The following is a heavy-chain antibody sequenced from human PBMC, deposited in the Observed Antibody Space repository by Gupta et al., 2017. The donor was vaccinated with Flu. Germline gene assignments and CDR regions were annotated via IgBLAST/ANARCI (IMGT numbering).Heavy chain of an antibody. D-gene: IGHD2-2*01. CDR2: INHGGST. J-gene: IGHJ5*02. CDR3: ARGALVEYDDDWFDP. V-gene: IGHV4-34*01. CDR1: GGSFSGYY. Sequence: QVPLQQWGAGLLTPSETLSVTCPVYGGSFSGYYWSWVRQPPGRGLEWIGEINHGGSTNCNPSLKSRVTISVDTSRRQFSLTVTSVTAADTAVYYCARGALVEYDDDWFDPWGQGTLVTVSS.